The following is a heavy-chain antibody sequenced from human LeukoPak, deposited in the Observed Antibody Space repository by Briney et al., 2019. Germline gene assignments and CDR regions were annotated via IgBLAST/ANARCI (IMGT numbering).Heavy chain of an antibody. CDR3: ARGRWIAAAGSYYYYGMDV. D-gene: IGHD6-25*01. V-gene: IGHV4-34*01. J-gene: IGHJ6*02. Sequence: PSETLSLTCAVNGGSFSGYYWNWLRQPPGKGLEWIGEINHGGGAKYNPSLKSRVIISLDASNSQVFLKLSSVTAADTAVYYCARGRWIAAAGSYYYYGMDVWGQGTTVTVSS. CDR1: GGSFSGYY. CDR2: INHGGGA.